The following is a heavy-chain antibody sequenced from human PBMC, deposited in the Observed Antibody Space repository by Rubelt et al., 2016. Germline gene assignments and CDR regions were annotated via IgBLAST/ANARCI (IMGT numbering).Heavy chain of an antibody. V-gene: IGHV3-7*01. CDR2: IDQGGRKM. CDR1: GGSFSGYY. J-gene: IGHJ3*02. D-gene: IGHD3-10*01. Sequence: VQLQQWGAGLLKPSETLSLTCAVYGGSFSGYYWSWIRQPPGKGLEGVASIDQGGRKMYYVDSARGRFTISRDNAKSTLVRRMNSRRAEDKAMYYCARDPDNTRGVSFDIWGQGTRVTVSS. CDR3: ARDPDNTRGVSFDI.